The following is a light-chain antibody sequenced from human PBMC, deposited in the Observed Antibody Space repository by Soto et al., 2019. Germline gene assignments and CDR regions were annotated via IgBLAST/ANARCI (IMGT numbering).Light chain of an antibody. CDR3: QQYGSLSWA. CDR2: GAS. J-gene: IGKJ1*01. V-gene: IGKV3-20*01. CDR1: QSVGSDF. Sequence: EIVLTQSPGTLSLSPGEGATLSCRASQSVGSDFLAWYQQRPGQPPRILILGASGRAAGIPDRFSGSGSGTDFTLTISRLEPEDFAVYYCQQYGSLSWAFGQGTKVDIK.